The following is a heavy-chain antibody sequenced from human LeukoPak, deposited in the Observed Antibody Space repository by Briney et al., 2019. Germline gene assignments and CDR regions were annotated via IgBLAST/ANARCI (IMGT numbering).Heavy chain of an antibody. V-gene: IGHV3-23*01. CDR2: ISGSGGST. J-gene: IGHJ3*02. D-gene: IGHD3-3*01. CDR1: GFTFSSYA. CDR3: AAVGEWLSNAFNT. Sequence: GGSLRLSCAASGFTFSSYAMSWVRQAPGKGLEWVSAISGSGGSTYSPDSVKGRFTISRDNSKNTLYLQMNSLRTEDTAIYYYAAVGEWLSNAFNTWGQGTLVTVSA.